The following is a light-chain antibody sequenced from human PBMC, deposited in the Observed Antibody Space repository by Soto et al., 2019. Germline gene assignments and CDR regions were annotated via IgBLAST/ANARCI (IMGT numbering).Light chain of an antibody. CDR3: QQYSSVPV. Sequence: DIQMTQSPTSLSASVGDRVTITCRASQGIRNFVAWYQQKPGKAPKLLIYAASTLQSGVPSRFSGSGSGTDFTLPINSLQPEDVATYSCQQYSSVPVFGPGTKVEIK. CDR2: AAS. V-gene: IGKV1-27*01. CDR1: QGIRNF. J-gene: IGKJ3*01.